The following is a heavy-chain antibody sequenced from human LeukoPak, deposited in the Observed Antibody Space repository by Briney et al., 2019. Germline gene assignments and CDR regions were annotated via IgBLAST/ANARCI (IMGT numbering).Heavy chain of an antibody. V-gene: IGHV3-33*01. CDR2: IWYDGSNK. CDR3: ARGKIIYYDSSGFHDY. Sequence: GGSLRLSCAASGFTFSSYGMHWVRQAPGKGLEGVAVIWYDGSNKYYADSVKGRFTISRDDSKNTLYLEMHSLRAEDTAVYYCARGKIIYYDSSGFHDYWGQGTLVTVSS. CDR1: GFTFSSYG. D-gene: IGHD3-22*01. J-gene: IGHJ4*02.